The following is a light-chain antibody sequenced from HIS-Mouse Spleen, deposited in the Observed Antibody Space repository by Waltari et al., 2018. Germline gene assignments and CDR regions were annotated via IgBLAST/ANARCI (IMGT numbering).Light chain of an antibody. V-gene: IGLV3-21*02. CDR3: QVWDSSSDHWV. CDR1: NIGSKS. CDR2: DDS. Sequence: SYVLTQPPSVSVAPGQTARITWGGNNIGSKSVHWYQQKPGQAPVLVVYDDSDRPSAIPGRFSGSNSGNTATLTISRVEAGDEADYYCQVWDSSSDHWVFCGGTKLTVL. J-gene: IGLJ3*02.